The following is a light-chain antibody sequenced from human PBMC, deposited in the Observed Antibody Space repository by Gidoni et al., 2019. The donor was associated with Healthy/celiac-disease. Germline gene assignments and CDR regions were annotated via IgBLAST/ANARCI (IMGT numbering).Light chain of an antibody. Sequence: QSVLTQPPSASGTPGQMVPISCSGSSSNIGSNTVTWYQPLPVTAPKLLIYTNNQRPSGVPYRFSGSKSGTSASLAISWRQSEDEADYYFAAWDDSLNGWVFGGGTKLTVL. CDR2: TNN. CDR3: AAWDDSLNGWV. J-gene: IGLJ3*02. V-gene: IGLV1-44*01. CDR1: SSNIGSNT.